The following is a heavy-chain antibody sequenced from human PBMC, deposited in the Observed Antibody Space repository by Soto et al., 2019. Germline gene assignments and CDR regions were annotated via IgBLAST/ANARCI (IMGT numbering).Heavy chain of an antibody. CDR3: ARDNQFLDWLLTSYFDH. D-gene: IGHD3-3*01. CDR1: GYTFTGYP. CDR2: INGGNGNT. J-gene: IGHJ4*02. V-gene: IGHV1-3*01. Sequence: GASVKVSCKASGYTFTGYPMQWVRQAPGQGLEWMGWINGGNGNTKYSQKFQGRVTITRDTAASTAYMELTNLRSEDTAVYYCARDNQFLDWLLTSYFDHWGQGTLVTVSS.